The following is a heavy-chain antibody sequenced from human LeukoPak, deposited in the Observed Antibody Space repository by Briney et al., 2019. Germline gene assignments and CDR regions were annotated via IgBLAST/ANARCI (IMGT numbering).Heavy chain of an antibody. CDR3: ARPVRDYGDCYYYYYMDV. Sequence: GGSLRLSCAASGFTFSSYSMNWVRQAPGKGLEWVSSISSSSSYIYYADSVKGRFTIYRDNAKNSLYLQMNSLRAEDTAVYYCARPVRDYGDCYYYYYMDVWGKGTTVTVSS. J-gene: IGHJ6*03. CDR2: ISSSSSYI. CDR1: GFTFSSYS. D-gene: IGHD4-17*01. V-gene: IGHV3-21*01.